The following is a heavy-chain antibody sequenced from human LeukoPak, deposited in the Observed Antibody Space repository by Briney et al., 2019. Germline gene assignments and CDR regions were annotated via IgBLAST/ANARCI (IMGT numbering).Heavy chain of an antibody. CDR1: GYTFTGYY. J-gene: IGHJ4*02. Sequence: ASVKVSCKASGYTFTGYYMHWVRQAPGQGLEWMGWINPNSGGTNYAQKFRGRVTMTRDTSISTAYMELSRLRSDDTAVYYCARGGSGYSYGPFDYWGQGTLVTVSS. V-gene: IGHV1-2*02. CDR3: ARGGSGYSYGPFDY. D-gene: IGHD5-18*01. CDR2: INPNSGGT.